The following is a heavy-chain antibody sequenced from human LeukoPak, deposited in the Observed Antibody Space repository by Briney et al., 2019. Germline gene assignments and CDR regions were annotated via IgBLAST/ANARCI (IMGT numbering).Heavy chain of an antibody. Sequence: PGGSLRLSCAASGFTFSTAWMNWVRQAPGKRLEWVGRIKTNSDGGTTDYAAPVKGRFTISRDDSKNTLFLQMNSLKNEDTAVYYCTTYTYGSPYWGQGTLVTVSS. V-gene: IGHV3-15*07. CDR1: GFTFSTAW. J-gene: IGHJ4*02. CDR2: IKTNSDGGTT. D-gene: IGHD3-10*01. CDR3: TTYTYGSPY.